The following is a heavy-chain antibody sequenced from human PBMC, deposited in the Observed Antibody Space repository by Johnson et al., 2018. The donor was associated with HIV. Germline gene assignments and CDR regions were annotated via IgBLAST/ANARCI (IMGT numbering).Heavy chain of an antibody. CDR3: AKASNYYDSSRHAFDI. CDR2: TSNDGSNK. Sequence: QVQLVESGRGLVKPGGSLRLSCAVSGFTFRTYAMHWVRQAPGKGLEWVAVTSNDGSNKYYADSVKGRFTISRDNSKNTLYLQMNSLRAEDTAVYYCAKASNYYDSSRHAFDIWGQGTMVTVSS. D-gene: IGHD3-22*01. CDR1: GFTFRTYA. V-gene: IGHV3-30*04. J-gene: IGHJ3*02.